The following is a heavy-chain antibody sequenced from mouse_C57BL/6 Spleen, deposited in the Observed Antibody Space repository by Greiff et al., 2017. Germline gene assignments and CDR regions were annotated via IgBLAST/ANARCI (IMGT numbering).Heavy chain of an antibody. Sequence: EVHLVESGAELVRPGASVKLSCTASGFNIKDYYMHWVKQRPEQGLEWIGRIDPEDGDTEYAPKFQGKATMTADTSSNTAYLQLSSLTSEDTAVYYCTTSYYGYDGVDFDYWGQGTTLTVSS. V-gene: IGHV14-1*01. J-gene: IGHJ2*01. CDR1: GFNIKDYY. CDR3: TTSYYGYDGVDFDY. D-gene: IGHD2-2*01. CDR2: IDPEDGDT.